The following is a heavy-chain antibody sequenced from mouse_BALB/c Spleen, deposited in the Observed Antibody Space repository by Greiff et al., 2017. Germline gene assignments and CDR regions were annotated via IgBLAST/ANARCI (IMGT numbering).Heavy chain of an antibody. CDR1: GFNIKDYY. J-gene: IGHJ1*01. V-gene: IGHV14-1*02. CDR3: ARERKMVKGYFDV. CDR2: IDPENGNT. Sequence: VQLQQSGAELVRPGALVKLSCKASGFNIKDYYMHWVKQRPEQGLEWIGWIDPENGNTIYDPKFQGKASITADTSSNTAYLQLSSLTSEDTAVYYCARERKMVKGYFDVWGAGTTVTVSS. D-gene: IGHD2-1*01.